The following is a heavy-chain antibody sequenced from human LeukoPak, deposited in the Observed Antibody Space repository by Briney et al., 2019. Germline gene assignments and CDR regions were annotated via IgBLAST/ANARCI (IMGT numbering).Heavy chain of an antibody. CDR2: VSHSGST. CDR3: ARGSDHYDSSGYRYFDL. D-gene: IGHD3-22*01. CDR1: GGSVSNTNYY. Sequence: SETLSLTCTVSGGSVSNTNYYWAWIRQPPGKGLEWIGSVSHSGSTYYNPSLKSRVTISVDTSKNQFSLKLSSVTAADTAVYYCARGSDHYDSSGYRYFDLWGRGTLATVSS. J-gene: IGHJ2*01. V-gene: IGHV4-39*07.